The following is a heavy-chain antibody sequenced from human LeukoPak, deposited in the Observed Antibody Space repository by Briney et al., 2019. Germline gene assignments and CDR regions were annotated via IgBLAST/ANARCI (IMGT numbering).Heavy chain of an antibody. J-gene: IGHJ5*02. CDR1: GFTFDDYG. CDR2: ISGSGGST. CDR3: ARAGPYDFWRYNWFDP. D-gene: IGHD3-3*01. Sequence: GGSLRLSCAASGFTFDDYGMSWVRQAPGKGLEWVSAISGSGGSTYYADSVKGRFTISRDNSKNTLYLQMNSLRAEDTAVYYCARAGPYDFWRYNWFDPWGQGTLVTVSS. V-gene: IGHV3-23*01.